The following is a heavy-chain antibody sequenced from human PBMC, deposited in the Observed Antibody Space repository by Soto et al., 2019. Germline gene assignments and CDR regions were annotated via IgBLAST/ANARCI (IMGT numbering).Heavy chain of an antibody. J-gene: IGHJ4*02. D-gene: IGHD6-19*01. Sequence: PSETMYLTCSVSGGSIIGNKYYWGWIRQPPGKRLEWIGYIYYSGTTNYNPSLESRVTISVDTSKNQFSLKLSSVTAADTAVYYCARVGSGWYGEIDYWGQGTLVTVSS. CDR3: ARVGSGWYGEIDY. CDR1: GGSIIGNKYY. CDR2: IYYSGTT. V-gene: IGHV4-61*05.